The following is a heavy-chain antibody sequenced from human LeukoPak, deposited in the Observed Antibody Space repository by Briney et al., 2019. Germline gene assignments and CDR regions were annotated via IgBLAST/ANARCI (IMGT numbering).Heavy chain of an antibody. CDR3: GKEGGA. Sequence: GGSLRLSCAASGFRFSNFTMTWVRQAPGKGPEWVSAIGGRGGSTYYADSLGGRFTISRDNSKDMVYLQMNSLKVEDTATYYCGKEGGAWGQGTKVTVSS. J-gene: IGHJ5*02. CDR1: GFRFSNFT. CDR2: IGGRGGST. V-gene: IGHV3-23*01. D-gene: IGHD3-16*01.